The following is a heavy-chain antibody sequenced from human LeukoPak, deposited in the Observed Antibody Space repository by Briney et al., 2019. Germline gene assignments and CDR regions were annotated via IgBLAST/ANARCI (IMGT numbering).Heavy chain of an antibody. V-gene: IGHV3-21*01. CDR2: ISSSSSYI. Sequence: GGSLRLSCAASGFTFSNYDMHWVRQAPGKGLEWVSAISSSSSYIYYADSIKGRFTISRDNAENSLYLQMNSLRAVDTAVYFCARGEERATITALDSWGQGTLVTVSS. CDR1: GFTFSNYD. D-gene: IGHD5-24*01. J-gene: IGHJ4*02. CDR3: ARGEERATITALDS.